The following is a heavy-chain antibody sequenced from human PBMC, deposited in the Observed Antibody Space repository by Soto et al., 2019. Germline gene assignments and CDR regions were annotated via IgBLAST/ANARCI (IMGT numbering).Heavy chain of an antibody. CDR3: ARWTGWSAIDY. CDR1: GFRFSSYW. V-gene: IGHV3-74*01. J-gene: IGHJ4*02. Sequence: EVQLVESGGGLVQPGGSLRLSCAASGFRFSSYWMHWVRQPPGKGLVWVSRINSDGRSTDYADSVKGRFIISRDNTKNTLYLQMHSLRADDTAVYYCARWTGWSAIDYWGQGTLVTVSS. CDR2: INSDGRST. D-gene: IGHD6-19*01.